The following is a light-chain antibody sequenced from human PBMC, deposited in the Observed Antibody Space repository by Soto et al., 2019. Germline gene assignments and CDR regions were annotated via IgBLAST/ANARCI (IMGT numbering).Light chain of an antibody. CDR3: QSYASSSSVV. CDR1: SSNIGAGYD. J-gene: IGLJ2*01. CDR2: GNS. Sequence: QSVLTQPPSVSGAPGQRVTISCTGSSSNIGAGYDVHWYQQLPGTAPKLIIYGNSNRPSGVPDRFSGSKSGTSASLAITGLQAEDEADYYCQSYASSSSVVFGGGTKLTVL. V-gene: IGLV1-40*01.